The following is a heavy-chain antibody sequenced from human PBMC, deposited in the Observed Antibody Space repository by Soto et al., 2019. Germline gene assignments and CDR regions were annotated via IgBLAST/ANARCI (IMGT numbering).Heavy chain of an antibody. D-gene: IGHD3-3*01. Sequence: ASVKVSCKASGYTFTSYGISWVRQAPGQGLEWMGWISAYNGNTNYAQKLQGRVTMTTDTSTSTAYMELRSLRSDDTAAYYCARGYYDFWSGYYGPFDYWGQGTLVTVSS. J-gene: IGHJ4*02. CDR3: ARGYYDFWSGYYGPFDY. CDR1: GYTFTSYG. CDR2: ISAYNGNT. V-gene: IGHV1-18*04.